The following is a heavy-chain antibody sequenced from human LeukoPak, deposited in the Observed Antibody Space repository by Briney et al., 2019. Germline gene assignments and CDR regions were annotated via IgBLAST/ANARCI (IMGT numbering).Heavy chain of an antibody. V-gene: IGHV4-39*01. J-gene: IGHJ4*02. CDR3: ASQYCSGGSCSDFDY. CDR2: IYYSGST. CDR1: GGSISSSSYY. Sequence: PSETLSLTCTVSGGSISSSSYYWGWIRQPPGKGLEWIGSIYYSGSTYYNPSLKSRVTISVDTSKNQFSLKLSSVTAADTAVYYCASQYCSGGSCSDFDYWGQGTLVTVSS. D-gene: IGHD2-15*01.